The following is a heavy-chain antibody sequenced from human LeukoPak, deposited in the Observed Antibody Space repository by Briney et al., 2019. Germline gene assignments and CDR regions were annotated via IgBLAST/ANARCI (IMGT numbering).Heavy chain of an antibody. CDR3: ARDDALGDNALDI. J-gene: IGHJ3*02. V-gene: IGHV3-33*01. Sequence: GRSLRLSCAASGFTFSSYGMHWVRQAPGKGLEWVAVILNDGSQEKYADSVKGRFTISRDNSKNTLFLQMNSLRAEDAAVYYCARDDALGDNALDIWGQGTMVTVSS. CDR1: GFTFSSYG. CDR2: ILNDGSQE. D-gene: IGHD3-16*01.